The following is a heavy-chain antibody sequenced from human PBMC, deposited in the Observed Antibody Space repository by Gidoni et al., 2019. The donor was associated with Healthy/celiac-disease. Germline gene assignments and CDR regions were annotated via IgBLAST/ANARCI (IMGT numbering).Heavy chain of an antibody. Sequence: QVQLQQWGAGLLKPSETLSLTCAVYGGSFSGYYRSWIRQPPGKGLEWIGEINHSGSTNYNPSLKSRVTISVDTSKNQFSLKLSSVTAADTAVYYCARERAYSSSWSYFDYWGQGTLVTVSS. CDR3: ARERAYSSSWSYFDY. CDR1: GGSFSGYY. CDR2: INHSGST. D-gene: IGHD6-13*01. J-gene: IGHJ4*02. V-gene: IGHV4-34*01.